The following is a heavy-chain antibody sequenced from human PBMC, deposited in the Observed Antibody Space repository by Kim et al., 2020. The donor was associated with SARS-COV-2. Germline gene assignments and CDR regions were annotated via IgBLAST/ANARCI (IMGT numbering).Heavy chain of an antibody. Sequence: SVKVSCKASGGTFSSYAISWVRQAPGQGLEWMGGIIPIFGTANYAQKFQGRVTITADECTRTAYMELSSLRSEDTAVYYCAGEAQVTPWGWFDPWGQGTLVTVSS. CDR1: GGTFSSYA. CDR3: AGEAQVTPWGWFDP. J-gene: IGHJ5*02. V-gene: IGHV1-69*13. D-gene: IGHD7-27*01. CDR2: IIPIFGTA.